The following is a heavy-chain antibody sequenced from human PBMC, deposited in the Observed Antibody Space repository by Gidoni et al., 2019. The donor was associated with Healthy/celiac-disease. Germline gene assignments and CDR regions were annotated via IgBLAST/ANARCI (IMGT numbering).Heavy chain of an antibody. CDR3: ARADYDYVWGSYRH. Sequence: QVQLQESGPGLVQPSQTLSLTCTLSGGSISSGSYYWSWIRQPAGKGLEWIGRIYTSGSTNYNPSLKSRVTMSVDTSKNQFSLKLSSVTAADTAVYYCARADYDYVWGSYRHWGQGTLVTVSS. V-gene: IGHV4-61*02. CDR2: IYTSGST. D-gene: IGHD3-16*02. J-gene: IGHJ4*02. CDR1: GGSISSGSYY.